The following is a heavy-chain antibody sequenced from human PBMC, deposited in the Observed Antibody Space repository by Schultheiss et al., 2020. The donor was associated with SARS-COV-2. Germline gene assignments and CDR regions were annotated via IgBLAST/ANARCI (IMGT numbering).Heavy chain of an antibody. D-gene: IGHD3-9*01. Sequence: GESLKISCAASGFTVRRNHMSWVRQAPGKGLEWVANIKQDGSEKYYVDSVKGRFTISRDNAKNSLYLQMNSLRAEDTAVYYCASGYFDYYFDYWGQGTLVTVSS. J-gene: IGHJ4*02. V-gene: IGHV3-7*01. CDR2: IKQDGSEK. CDR3: ASGYFDYYFDY. CDR1: GFTVRRNH.